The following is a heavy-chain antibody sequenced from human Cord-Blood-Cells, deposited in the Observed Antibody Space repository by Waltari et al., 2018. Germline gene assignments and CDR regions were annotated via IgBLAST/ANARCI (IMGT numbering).Heavy chain of an antibody. CDR2: INHSGRT. Sequence: QVQLQQWGAGLLKPSETLSLTCAVYGGSFSGYYWSWIRQPPGKGLEWIGEINHSGRTNYNPSLKSRVTISVDTSKNQFSLKLSSVTAADTAVYYCARVLRFLEWLFDYWGQGTLVTVSS. CDR1: GGSFSGYY. CDR3: ARVLRFLEWLFDY. D-gene: IGHD3-3*01. J-gene: IGHJ4*02. V-gene: IGHV4-34*01.